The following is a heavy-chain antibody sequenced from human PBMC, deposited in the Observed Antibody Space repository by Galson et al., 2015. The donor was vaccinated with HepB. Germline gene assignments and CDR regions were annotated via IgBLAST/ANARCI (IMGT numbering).Heavy chain of an antibody. CDR3: ARDLGYDLVTGFYIRHFDH. CDR1: GFAFSGYT. J-gene: IGHJ4*02. Sequence: SLRLSCAASGFAFSGYTMNWVRQAPGKGLEWVSSISSDSRTIYYADSVKGRFIISRDNAKTSLYLQMNSLRADDTSFYYCARDLGYDLVTGFYIRHFDHWGQGTLVTVSS. V-gene: IGHV3-48*01. CDR2: ISSDSRTI. D-gene: IGHD3-9*01.